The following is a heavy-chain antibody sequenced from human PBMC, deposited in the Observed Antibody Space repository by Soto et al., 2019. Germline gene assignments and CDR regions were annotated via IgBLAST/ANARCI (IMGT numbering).Heavy chain of an antibody. CDR1: GFTFSSYD. V-gene: IGHV3-23*01. J-gene: IGHJ4*02. CDR2: ISGSGGSA. Sequence: EVQLLESGGGLVQPGGSLRLSCVASGFTFSSYDMNWVRQAPGKGLEWVSVISGSGGSAYYADFVRGRFTTSRDNAKNTVYLQMNSLRAEDTAVYYCANEMGPTWKFFDDWGQGTLATVFS. CDR3: ANEMGPTWKFFDD. D-gene: IGHD1-1*01.